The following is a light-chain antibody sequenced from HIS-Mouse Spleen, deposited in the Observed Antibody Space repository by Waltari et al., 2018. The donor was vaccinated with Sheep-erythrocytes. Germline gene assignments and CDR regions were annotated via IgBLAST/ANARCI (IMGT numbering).Light chain of an antibody. CDR2: GAS. J-gene: IGKJ2*01. CDR1: QSVSSN. CDR3: QQRSNWYT. Sequence: EIVMTQSPATLSVSPGERATLSCRASQSVSSNLAWYQQKPGQAPRLLIYGASTRATGIPARFSGSGSGTEFTLTISSMQSEDFAVYYCQQRSNWYTFGRGTKLEIK. V-gene: IGKV3-15*01.